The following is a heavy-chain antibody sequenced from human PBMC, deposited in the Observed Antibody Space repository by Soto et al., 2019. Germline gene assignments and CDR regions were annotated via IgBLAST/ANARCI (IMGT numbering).Heavy chain of an antibody. Sequence: SETLSLTCTVSGGSISSYYWSWIRQPPGKGLEWIGYIYYSGSTNYNPSLKSRVTISVDTSKNQFSLKLSSVTAADTAVYYCASIDIAAAGNVGWFDPWGQGTLVTVS. D-gene: IGHD6-13*01. CDR2: IYYSGST. J-gene: IGHJ5*02. CDR1: GGSISSYY. CDR3: ASIDIAAAGNVGWFDP. V-gene: IGHV4-59*01.